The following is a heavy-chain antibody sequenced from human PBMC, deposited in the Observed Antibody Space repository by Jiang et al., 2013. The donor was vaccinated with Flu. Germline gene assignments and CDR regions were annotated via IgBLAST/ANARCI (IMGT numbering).Heavy chain of an antibody. V-gene: IGHV1-3*01. D-gene: IGHD3-22*01. CDR3: ARGKIIPPHTNYYDSSGYYY. J-gene: IGHJ4*02. CDR2: INAGNGNT. Sequence: GAEVKKPGASVKVSCKASGYTFTSYAMHWVRQAPGQRLEWMGWINAGNGNTKYSQKFQGRVTITRDTSASTAYMELSSLRSEDTAVYYCARGKIIPPHTNYYDSSGYYYWGQGTLVTVSS. CDR1: GYTFTSYA.